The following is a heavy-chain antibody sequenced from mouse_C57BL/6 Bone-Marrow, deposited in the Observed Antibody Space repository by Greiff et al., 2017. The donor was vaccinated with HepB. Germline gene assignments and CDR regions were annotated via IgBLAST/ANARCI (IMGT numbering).Heavy chain of an antibody. Sequence: QVTLKESGPGILQPSQTLSLTCSFSGFSLSTCGMGVGWMRQPSGKGLQWLAHIWWDDDKYYNPALKSRLTISKDTSKNQLFLKISNVDTTETAAYYCARRGFYLDYWGQGTSVTVSS. V-gene: IGHV8-8*01. J-gene: IGHJ4*01. D-gene: IGHD1-1*01. CDR2: IWWDDDK. CDR3: ARRGFYLDY. CDR1: GFSLSTCGMG.